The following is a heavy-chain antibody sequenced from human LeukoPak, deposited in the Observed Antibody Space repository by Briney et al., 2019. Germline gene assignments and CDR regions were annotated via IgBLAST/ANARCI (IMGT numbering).Heavy chain of an antibody. D-gene: IGHD1-26*01. CDR3: ARERSGSYPPYYFDY. CDR2: IYYSGST. V-gene: IGHV4-59*01. Sequence: SETLSLTCTVSGGSISSYYWGWIRQPPGQGLEWIGYIYYSGSTNYNPSLESRVTISVDTSKNQFSLKLSSVTAADTAVYYCARERSGSYPPYYFDYWGQGAPVTVSS. J-gene: IGHJ4*02. CDR1: GGSISSYY.